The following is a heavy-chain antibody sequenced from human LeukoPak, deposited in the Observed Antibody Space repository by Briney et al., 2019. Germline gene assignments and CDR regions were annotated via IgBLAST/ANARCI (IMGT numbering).Heavy chain of an antibody. V-gene: IGHV1-2*02. D-gene: IGHD3-22*01. J-gene: IGHJ4*02. CDR1: GYTFTGYY. CDR2: IDPNSGGT. CDR3: ARDFDSSGCFDY. Sequence: GASVKVSCKASGYTFTGYYMHWVRQAPGQGLEWMGWIDPNSGGTNYAQKFQGRVTMTRDTSTSTVYMELSSLRSEDTAVYYCARDFDSSGCFDYWGQGTLVTVSS.